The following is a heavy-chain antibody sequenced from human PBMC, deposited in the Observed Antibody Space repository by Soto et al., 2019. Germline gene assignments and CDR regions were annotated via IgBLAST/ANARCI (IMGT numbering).Heavy chain of an antibody. J-gene: IGHJ4*02. Sequence: GESLKISCKGSGYIFSNYWIAWVRQMPGKGLESMGIIFAGDSDVRYSPSFQGQVTISVDKSISTAYLQWSSLKASDTAMYYCSRLASYGPSHYRGQGTQVTVSS. V-gene: IGHV5-51*01. CDR3: SRLASYGPSHY. D-gene: IGHD5-18*01. CDR1: GYIFSNYW. CDR2: IFAGDSDV.